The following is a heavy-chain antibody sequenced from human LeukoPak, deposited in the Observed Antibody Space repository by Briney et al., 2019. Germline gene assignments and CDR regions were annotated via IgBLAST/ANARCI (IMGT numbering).Heavy chain of an antibody. D-gene: IGHD3-3*01. Sequence: TSETLSLTCTVSGGSISSSSYYWGWIRQPPGKGLEWIGSMYYSGTTYYNSSLKSRLTISVDTSKNQFSLKLSSVTAADTAVYYCARLATGDFWSGYIDYWGQGTLVTVSS. CDR3: ARLATGDFWSGYIDY. CDR2: MYYSGTT. V-gene: IGHV4-39*01. J-gene: IGHJ4*02. CDR1: GGSISSSSYY.